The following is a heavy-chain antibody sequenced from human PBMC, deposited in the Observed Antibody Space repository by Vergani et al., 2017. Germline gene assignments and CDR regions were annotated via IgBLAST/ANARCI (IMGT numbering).Heavy chain of an antibody. CDR1: GFISSYYG. Sequence: QVHLVESGGGVVQPGRSLRLYCVVSGFISSYYGMHWVRQAPGKGLEWVAVISYDGTQKYYADSVKGRFTISRDNSKSTLYLQMNSLRTEDTAVYYCATKSCGTPGCQIGYFREWGQGTLVTVSS. CDR2: ISYDGTQK. V-gene: IGHV3-30*03. D-gene: IGHD1-1*01. J-gene: IGHJ1*01. CDR3: ATKSCGTPGCQIGYFRE.